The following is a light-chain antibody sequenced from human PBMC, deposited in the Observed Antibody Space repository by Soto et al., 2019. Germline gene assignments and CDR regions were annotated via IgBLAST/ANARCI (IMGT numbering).Light chain of an antibody. V-gene: IGKV1-39*01. CDR2: AAS. CDR3: QQSYSTLWT. J-gene: IGKJ1*01. Sequence: XQMXQSTSSLSASVWDIVTSTCRASQSISSYLTWYQQKPGKAPKLLIYAASSLQSGVPSRFSGSGSGTDFTLTISSLQPEDFATYYCQQSYSTLWTFGQGTKVDI. CDR1: QSISSY.